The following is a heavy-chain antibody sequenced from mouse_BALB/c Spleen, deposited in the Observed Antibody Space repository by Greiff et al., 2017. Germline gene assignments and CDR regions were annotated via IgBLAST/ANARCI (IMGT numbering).Heavy chain of an antibody. CDR3: AREGYYGSTDY. J-gene: IGHJ2*01. Sequence: EVQLQQSGPGLVKPSQTVSLTCTVTGISITTGNYRWSWIRQFPGNKLEWIGYIYYSGTITYNPSLTSRTTITRDTSKNQFFLEMNSLTAEDTATYYCAREGYYGSTDYWGQGTTLTVSS. CDR2: IYYSGTI. CDR1: GISITTGNYR. D-gene: IGHD1-1*01. V-gene: IGHV3-5*02.